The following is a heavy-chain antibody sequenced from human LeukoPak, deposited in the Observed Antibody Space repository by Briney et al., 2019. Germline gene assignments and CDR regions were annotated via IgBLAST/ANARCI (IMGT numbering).Heavy chain of an antibody. D-gene: IGHD3-22*01. J-gene: IGHJ4*02. CDR1: GFTFSSYG. V-gene: IGHV3-30*18. Sequence: GRPLRLSCAASGFTFSSYGMHWVRQAPGKGLEWVAVISYDGSNKYYADSVKGRFTISRDNSKNTLYLQMNSLRAEDTAVYYCAKDGGLYYYDSSGRLDYWGQGTLVTVSS. CDR3: AKDGGLYYYDSSGRLDY. CDR2: ISYDGSNK.